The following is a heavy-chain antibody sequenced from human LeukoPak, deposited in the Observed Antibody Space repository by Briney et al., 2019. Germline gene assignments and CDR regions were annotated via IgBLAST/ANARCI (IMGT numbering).Heavy chain of an antibody. Sequence: PGESLRLSCAVSGFSFSSYEMNWVRQAPGKGLEWVSYISSSGTSVDYADSVKGRFTMSRDNAKNSLYLHMSSLRVEDTAVYYCARDRYGDFGRGIFDYWGLGTLVTVSS. J-gene: IGHJ4*02. CDR1: GFSFSSYE. V-gene: IGHV3-48*03. CDR2: ISSSGTSV. D-gene: IGHD4-17*01. CDR3: ARDRYGDFGRGIFDY.